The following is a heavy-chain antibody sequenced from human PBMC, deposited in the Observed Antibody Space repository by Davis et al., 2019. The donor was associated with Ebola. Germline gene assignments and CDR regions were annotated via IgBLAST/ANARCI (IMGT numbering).Heavy chain of an antibody. V-gene: IGHV1-3*01. CDR3: ARGVTTVVTPIGY. D-gene: IGHD4-23*01. J-gene: IGHJ4*02. CDR1: GYTFTSSA. CDR2: INAGHGNT. Sequence: ASVKVSCKASGYTFTSSAMHWARQAPGQRLEWMGWINAGHGNTKYSQKFQGRVTITRDTSASTVYMELSSLRSEDTAVYYCARGVTTVVTPIGYWGQGTLVTVSS.